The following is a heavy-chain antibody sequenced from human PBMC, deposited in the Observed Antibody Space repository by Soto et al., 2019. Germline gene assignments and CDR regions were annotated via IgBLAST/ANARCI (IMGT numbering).Heavy chain of an antibody. CDR3: ASDEGHMSFYDSSGYHY. CDR1: GGTFSNHT. J-gene: IGHJ4*02. D-gene: IGHD3-22*01. CDR2: IIPLLDIS. Sequence: QVHLVQSGAEVKKPGSSVTISCKASGGTFSNHTITWVRQAHGQGLEWMGRIIPLLDISNYGQKFRGRITMTSEKATVTAYMALSGLTYEDTAIYFCASDEGHMSFYDSSGYHYWGQGTVVTVSS. V-gene: IGHV1-69*02.